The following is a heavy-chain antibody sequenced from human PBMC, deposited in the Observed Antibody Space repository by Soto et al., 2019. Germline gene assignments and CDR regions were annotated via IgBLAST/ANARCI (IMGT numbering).Heavy chain of an antibody. CDR1: GGSISSSSYY. Sequence: SETLSLTCTVSGGSISSSSYYWGWIRQPPGKGLEWIGSIYCSGSTYYNPSLKSRVTISVDTSKNQFSLKLSSVTAADTAVYYCARDGSERTATYWGQGILVTVSS. CDR3: ARDGSERTATY. D-gene: IGHD3-10*01. V-gene: IGHV4-39*07. CDR2: IYCSGST. J-gene: IGHJ4*02.